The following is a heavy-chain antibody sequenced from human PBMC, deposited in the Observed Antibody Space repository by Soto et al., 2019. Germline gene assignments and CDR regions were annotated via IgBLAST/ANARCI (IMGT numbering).Heavy chain of an antibody. CDR2: ISGSGGST. V-gene: IGHV3-23*01. J-gene: IGHJ4*02. D-gene: IGHD3-9*01. CDR1: GFTFSSYA. CDR3: TKALRYSYQFDY. Sequence: GESLKISCAASGFTFSSYAMSWVRQAPGKGLEWVSAISGSGGSTYYADSVKGRFTISRDNSKNTLYLQMNSLRAEDTAVYYCTKALRYSYQFDYWGQGTLVTVSS.